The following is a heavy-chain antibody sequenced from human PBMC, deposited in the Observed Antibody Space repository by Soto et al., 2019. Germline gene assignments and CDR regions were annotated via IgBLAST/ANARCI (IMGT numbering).Heavy chain of an antibody. D-gene: IGHD3-22*01. CDR3: ARGDSSGYYYVRPPFFDY. CDR2: IYFSDST. V-gene: IGHV4-59*12. J-gene: IGHJ4*02. Sequence: PSETLSLTCTVSGGSLSSYYWSWIRQSPGKGLENLGYIYFSDSTNYNPSFKSRITISVDTSRNQFSLKLSSVTAADTAVYYCARGDSSGYYYVRPPFFDYWGQGTLVTVSS. CDR1: GGSLSSYY.